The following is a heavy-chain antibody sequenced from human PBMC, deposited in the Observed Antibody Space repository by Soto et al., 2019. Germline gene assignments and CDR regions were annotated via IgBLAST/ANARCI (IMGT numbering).Heavy chain of an antibody. V-gene: IGHV4-39*01. CDR2: IYYSGST. D-gene: IGHD6-13*01. Sequence: PSATLSLTCTVSGGSISSSSYYWGWIRQPPGKGLEWIGSIYYSGSTYYNPSLKSRVTISVDTSKNQFSLKLSSVTAADTAVYYCARHQSHSSSYVDPWGQGTLVTVSS. CDR3: ARHQSHSSSYVDP. J-gene: IGHJ5*02. CDR1: GGSISSSSYY.